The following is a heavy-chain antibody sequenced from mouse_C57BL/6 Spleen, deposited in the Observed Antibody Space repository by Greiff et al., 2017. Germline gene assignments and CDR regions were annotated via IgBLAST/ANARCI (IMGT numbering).Heavy chain of an antibody. J-gene: IGHJ4*01. Sequence: EVKLMESGPELVKPGASVKIPCKASGYTFTDYNMDWVKQSHGKSLEWIGDINPNNGGTIYNQKFKGKATLTVDKSSSTAYMELRSLTSEDTAVYYCARKYYTYAMDYWGQGTSVTVSS. CDR2: INPNNGGT. V-gene: IGHV1-18*01. D-gene: IGHD2-12*01. CDR3: ARKYYTYAMDY. CDR1: GYTFTDYN.